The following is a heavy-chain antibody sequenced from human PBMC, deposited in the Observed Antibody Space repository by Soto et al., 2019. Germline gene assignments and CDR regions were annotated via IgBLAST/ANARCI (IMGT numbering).Heavy chain of an antibody. CDR2: ISGSGGST. J-gene: IGHJ6*02. CDR3: AKDGHYYYGMDV. Sequence: EVQLLESGGGLVQPGGSLRLSCAASGFTFSSYAMSWVRQAPGKGLEWVSAISGSGGSTYYAYSVKGRFTISRDNSKNTLYLQMNSLRAEDTAVYYCAKDGHYYYGMDVWGQGTTVTVSS. V-gene: IGHV3-23*01. CDR1: GFTFSSYA.